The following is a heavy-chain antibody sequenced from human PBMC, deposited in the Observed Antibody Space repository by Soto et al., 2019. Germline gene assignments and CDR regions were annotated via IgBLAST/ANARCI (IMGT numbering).Heavy chain of an antibody. CDR1: GGSFSGYY. Sequence: PSETLSLTCAVYGGSFSGYYWSWIRQPPGKGREWIGEINHSGSTNYNPSLKSRVTISVDTSKNQFSLKLSSVTAADTAVYYCARGGSYYGSGSDGVGYDYYYGMDVGGQGTTVT. V-gene: IGHV4-34*01. D-gene: IGHD3-10*01. CDR2: INHSGST. J-gene: IGHJ6*02. CDR3: ARGGSYYGSGSDGVGYDYYYGMDV.